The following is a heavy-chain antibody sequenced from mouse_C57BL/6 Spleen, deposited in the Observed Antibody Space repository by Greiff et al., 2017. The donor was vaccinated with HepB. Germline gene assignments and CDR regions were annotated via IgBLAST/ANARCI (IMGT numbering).Heavy chain of an antibody. Sequence: QVQLQQSGAELVRPGASVTLSCKASGYKFTDYEMHWVKQTPVHGLEWIGAIDPETGGTDYNQKFKGKAILTADKSSSTAYMELRSLTSKDSAVYYCTSPYDYDDDKDAMDYWGQGTTVTVSS. CDR2: IDPETGGT. J-gene: IGHJ4*01. CDR1: GYKFTDYE. CDR3: TSPYDYDDDKDAMDY. V-gene: IGHV1-15*01. D-gene: IGHD2-4*01.